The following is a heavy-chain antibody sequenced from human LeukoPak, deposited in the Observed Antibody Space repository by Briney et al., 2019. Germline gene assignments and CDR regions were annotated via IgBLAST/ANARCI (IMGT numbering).Heavy chain of an antibody. Sequence: GGSLRLSCAASGFTFSSYWMSWVRQAPGKGLEWVSAISGSGGSTYYADSVKGRFTISRDNSKNTLYLQMNSLRAEDTAVYYCAKYPSGYYDILTGYYVNWGQGTLVTVSS. V-gene: IGHV3-23*01. CDR2: ISGSGGST. J-gene: IGHJ4*02. CDR1: GFTFSSYW. CDR3: AKYPSGYYDILTGYYVN. D-gene: IGHD3-9*01.